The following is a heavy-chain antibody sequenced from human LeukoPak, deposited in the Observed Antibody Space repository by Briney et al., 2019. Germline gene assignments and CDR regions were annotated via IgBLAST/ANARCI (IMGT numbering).Heavy chain of an antibody. V-gene: IGHV3-48*03. CDR1: GFTFSSYE. J-gene: IGHJ6*03. CDR3: AKVGGMVRGRAYYYYMDV. CDR2: ISSSGSTI. D-gene: IGHD3-10*01. Sequence: GGSLRLSCAASGFTFSSYEMNWVRQAPGKGLEWVSYISSSGSTIYYADSVKGRFTISRDNSKNTLYLQMNSLRAEDTAVYYCAKVGGMVRGRAYYYYMDVWGKGTTVTISS.